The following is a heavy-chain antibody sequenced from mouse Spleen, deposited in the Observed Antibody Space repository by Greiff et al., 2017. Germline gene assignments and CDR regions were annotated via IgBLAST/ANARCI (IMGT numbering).Heavy chain of an antibody. CDR2: LWGDGST. CDR1: GFSLTGYG. V-gene: IGHV2-6-7*01. D-gene: IGHD1-1*01. J-gene: IGHJ1*01. CDR3: ARGDYYGSRYFDV. Sequence: VKVVESGPGLVAPSQSLSITCTVSGFSLTGYGVNWVRQPPGKGLEWLGMLWGDGSTDYNSALKSRLSISKDNSKSHVFLTMNSLQTDDTARYYCARGDYYGSRYFDVWGAGTTVTVSS.